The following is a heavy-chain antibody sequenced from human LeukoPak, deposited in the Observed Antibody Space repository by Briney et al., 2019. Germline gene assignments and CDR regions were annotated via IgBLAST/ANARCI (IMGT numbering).Heavy chain of an antibody. CDR1: GFTFSSYW. Sequence: GGSLRLSCAASGFTFSSYWMSWVRQAPGKGLEWVANIKQGGSEKYYVDSVKGRFTISRDNAKNSLYLQMNSLRAEDTAVYYCVRDRSMIGIDCWGQGTLVTVSS. J-gene: IGHJ4*02. V-gene: IGHV3-7*01. CDR2: IKQGGSEK. D-gene: IGHD3-22*01. CDR3: VRDRSMIGIDC.